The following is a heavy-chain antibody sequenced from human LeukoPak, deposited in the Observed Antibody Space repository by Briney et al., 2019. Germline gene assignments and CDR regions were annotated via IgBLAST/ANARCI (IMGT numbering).Heavy chain of an antibody. CDR1: GFTFSSYG. V-gene: IGHV3-33*01. J-gene: IGHJ3*02. CDR2: IWYDGSNK. Sequence: PGGSLRLSCAASGFTFSSYGMHWVRQAPGKGLEWVAVIWYDGSNKYYADSVKGRFTISRDNSKNTLYLQMNSLRAEDTAVYYCASAVVVTSLDAFDIWGQGTMVTVSS. CDR3: ASAVVVTSLDAFDI. D-gene: IGHD2-21*02.